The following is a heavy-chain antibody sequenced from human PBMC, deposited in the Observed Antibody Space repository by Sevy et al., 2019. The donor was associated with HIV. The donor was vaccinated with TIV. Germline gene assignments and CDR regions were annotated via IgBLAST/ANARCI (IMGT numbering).Heavy chain of an antibody. CDR2: IFSGGGT. Sequence: GGSLRLSCAASGFTVSSNYMSWVRQAPGKGLEWVSIIFSGGGTYYADSVQGRFTISRDNSKNMVYLQMNSLRAEDTAVFYVARGATFYSDSSGRVLSVLGAFDIWGRGTMVTVSS. CDR3: ARGATFYSDSSGRVLSVLGAFDI. J-gene: IGHJ3*02. CDR1: GFTVSSNY. D-gene: IGHD3-22*01. V-gene: IGHV3-53*01.